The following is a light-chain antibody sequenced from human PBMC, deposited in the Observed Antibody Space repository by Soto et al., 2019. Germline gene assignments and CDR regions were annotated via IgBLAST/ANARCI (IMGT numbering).Light chain of an antibody. CDR1: QSISSW. Sequence: DFQMTQSPSPLSASVGDRVTITCRASQSISSWLAWYQQKPGKAPKLLIYDASSLESGVPSRFSGSGSGTEFTITISSLQPDDFATYYCQQYNSYPYTFGQGTKLEIK. CDR3: QQYNSYPYT. J-gene: IGKJ2*01. V-gene: IGKV1-5*01. CDR2: DAS.